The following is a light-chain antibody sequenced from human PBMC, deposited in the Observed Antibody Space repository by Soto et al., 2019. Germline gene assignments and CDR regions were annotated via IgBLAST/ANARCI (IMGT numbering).Light chain of an antibody. J-gene: IGKJ1*01. V-gene: IGKV3-20*01. CDR2: GAS. Sequence: ETVMTQSPDTLSLSPVERATLSCRASQSVSDNLAWYQQKPGQAPRLLVYGASSRATGIPDRFSGSGSGTDFTLTISRLEPEDFAVYYCQQYGSSGTFGQGTKVDIK. CDR3: QQYGSSGT. CDR1: QSVSDN.